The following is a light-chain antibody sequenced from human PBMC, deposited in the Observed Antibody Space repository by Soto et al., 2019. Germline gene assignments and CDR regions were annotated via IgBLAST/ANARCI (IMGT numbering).Light chain of an antibody. Sequence: AIQMTQSPSSLSASVGDRVTITCRASQDIRNDLGWYQQKPGKTPKLLIFAASSLQSEVPSRFNGSGSGTDFNITIRSLQPEDFGNGSGLQDLNYPGTFGHGTQVEIE. J-gene: IGKJ1*01. CDR1: QDIRND. CDR3: LQDLNYPGT. CDR2: AAS. V-gene: IGKV1-6*01.